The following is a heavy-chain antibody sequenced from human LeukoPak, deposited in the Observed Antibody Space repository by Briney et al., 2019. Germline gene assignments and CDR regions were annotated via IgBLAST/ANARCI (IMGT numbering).Heavy chain of an antibody. CDR3: ARAGYCSGGSCYGLDY. CDR1: GFTFSSYG. V-gene: IGHV3-33*01. D-gene: IGHD2-15*01. J-gene: IGHJ4*02. CDR2: IWYDGSNK. Sequence: GGSLRLSCAASGFTFSSYGMHWVRQAPGKGLEWVAVIWYDGSNKYYADSVKGRFTISRDNSKNTLYLQMNSLRAEDTAVYCCARAGYCSGGSCYGLDYWGQGTLVTVSS.